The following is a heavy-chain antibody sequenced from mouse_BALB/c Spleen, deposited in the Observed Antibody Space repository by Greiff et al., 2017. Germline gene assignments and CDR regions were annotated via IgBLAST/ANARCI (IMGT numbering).Heavy chain of an antibody. V-gene: IGHV5-6*01. CDR1: GFTFSSYG. Sequence: EVQRVESGGDLVKPGGSLKLSCAASGFTFSSYGMSWVRQTPDKRLEWVATISSGGSYTYYPDSVKGRFTISRDNAKNTLYLQMSSLKSEDTAMYYCARQAITTATFYYFDYWGQGTTLTVSS. CDR3: ARQAITTATFYYFDY. J-gene: IGHJ2*01. CDR2: ISSGGSYT. D-gene: IGHD1-2*01.